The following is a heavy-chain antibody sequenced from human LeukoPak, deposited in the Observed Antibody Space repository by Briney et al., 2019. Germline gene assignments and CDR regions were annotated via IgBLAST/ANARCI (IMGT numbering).Heavy chain of an antibody. Sequence: PGGSLRLSCAASGFTFSSFSMHWVRQAPGTGLECVAYINNSGNIIYYADSVKGRFAISGDNAKNSVYLQMNSLRDGDTAVYYCVRGYFYYMDVWGKGTTVTVSS. CDR2: INNSGNII. V-gene: IGHV3-48*02. CDR1: GFTFSSFS. J-gene: IGHJ6*03. CDR3: VRGYFYYMDV. D-gene: IGHD2-21*01.